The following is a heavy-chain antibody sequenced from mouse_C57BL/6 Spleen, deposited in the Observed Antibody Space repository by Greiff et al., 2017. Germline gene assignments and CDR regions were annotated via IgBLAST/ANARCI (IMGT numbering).Heavy chain of an antibody. Sequence: QVQLKESGPELVKPGASVKISCKASGYAFSSSWMNWVKQRPGKGLEWIGRIYPGDGDTNYNGKFKGKATLTADKSSSTAYMQLSSLTSEDSAVYFCARRALRYGYYAMDYWGQGTSVTVSS. CDR3: ARRALRYGYYAMDY. D-gene: IGHD1-1*01. V-gene: IGHV1-82*01. CDR1: GYAFSSSW. CDR2: IYPGDGDT. J-gene: IGHJ4*01.